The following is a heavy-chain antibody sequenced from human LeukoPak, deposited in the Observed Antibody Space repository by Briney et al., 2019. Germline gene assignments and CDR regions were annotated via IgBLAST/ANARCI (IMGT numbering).Heavy chain of an antibody. D-gene: IGHD3-22*01. CDR1: GFSLSINGVA. Sequence: SGPTLVNPTQTLTLTCTFSGFSLSINGVAVGWIRQPPGKALEWLALISWNDDKRYSPSLKSRLTITKDTSKNQVVLTMTNMDPVDTATYYCAHRRKYYYDTTGYTFDYWGQGTLVTVSS. CDR3: AHRRKYYYDTTGYTFDY. V-gene: IGHV2-5*01. J-gene: IGHJ4*02. CDR2: ISWNDDK.